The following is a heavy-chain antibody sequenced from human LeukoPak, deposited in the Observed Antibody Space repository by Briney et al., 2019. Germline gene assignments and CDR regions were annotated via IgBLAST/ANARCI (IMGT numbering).Heavy chain of an antibody. CDR1: GGSFSSDNHY. J-gene: IGHJ6*02. Sequence: SQTLSLTCTVSGGSFSSDNHYWSWIRQPPGKGLEWIAYTYYSGNTYYNPSLKSRVTISKNTSKNQFSLTLSSVTAADTAVYYCARDPTGYGMDVWGQGTTVTVSS. V-gene: IGHV4-30-4*01. CDR3: ARDPTGYGMDV. CDR2: TYYSGNT.